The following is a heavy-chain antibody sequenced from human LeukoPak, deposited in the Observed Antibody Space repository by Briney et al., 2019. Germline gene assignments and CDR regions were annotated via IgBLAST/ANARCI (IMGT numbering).Heavy chain of an antibody. CDR3: ALARYYYDSSGYFSY. CDR2: ISGSGGST. CDR1: GFTFSSYA. J-gene: IGHJ4*02. V-gene: IGHV3-23*01. Sequence: GGSLRLSCAASGFTFSSYAMRWVRQAPGKGLEWVSAISGSGGSTYYADSVKGRFTISRDNSKNTLYLQMNSLRAEDTAVYYCALARYYYDSSGYFSYWGQGTLVTVSS. D-gene: IGHD3-22*01.